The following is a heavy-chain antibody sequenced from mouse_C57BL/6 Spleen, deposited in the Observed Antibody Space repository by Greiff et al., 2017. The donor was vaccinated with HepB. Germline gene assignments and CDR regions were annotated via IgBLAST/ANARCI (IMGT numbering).Heavy chain of an antibody. D-gene: IGHD2-5*01. CDR2: IRNKANNHAT. V-gene: IGHV6-6*01. CDR3: TRKRYSNYGFYYFDY. Sequence: DVKLVESGGGLVQPGGSMKLSCAASGFTFSDAWMDWVRQSPEKGLEWVAEIRNKANNHATYYAESVKGRFTISRDDSKSSVYLQMNSLRAEDTGIYYCTRKRYSNYGFYYFDYWGQGTTLTVSS. J-gene: IGHJ2*01. CDR1: GFTFSDAW.